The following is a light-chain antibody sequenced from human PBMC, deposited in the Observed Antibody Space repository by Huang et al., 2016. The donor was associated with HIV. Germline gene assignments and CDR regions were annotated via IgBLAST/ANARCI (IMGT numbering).Light chain of an antibody. CDR2: GAY. Sequence: EIVMTQSPVIVSVSPGERAALSCRASESIGRNLAWYQQKPGQAPRLLSYGAYTRATGIPARFSGSGSGTDFTLTITSLQSEDFAVYYCQQYNNWPPYTFGQGTRLEIK. J-gene: IGKJ2*01. CDR3: QQYNNWPPYT. CDR1: ESIGRN. V-gene: IGKV3-15*01.